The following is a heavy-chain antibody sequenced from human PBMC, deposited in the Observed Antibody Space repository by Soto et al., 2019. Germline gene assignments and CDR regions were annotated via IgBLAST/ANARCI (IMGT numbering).Heavy chain of an antibody. CDR1: GFTLSTYS. CDR3: ARGFDLQYGMDV. Sequence: EVQLVESGGGLIQRGGSLRLSCAASGFTLSTYSLNWVRQAPRKGLEWLSYISGSSNTIYYADSVKGRFTISRYNAKNSLYLQMNSLRDEDTAVDFCARGFDLQYGMDVWGQGTTVTVSS. D-gene: IGHD3-10*01. V-gene: IGHV3-48*02. CDR2: ISGSSNTI. J-gene: IGHJ6*02.